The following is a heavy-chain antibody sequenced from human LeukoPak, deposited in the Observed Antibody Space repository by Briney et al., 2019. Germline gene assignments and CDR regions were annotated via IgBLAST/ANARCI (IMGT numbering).Heavy chain of an antibody. J-gene: IGHJ4*02. V-gene: IGHV4-38-2*02. CDR2: IYHSGST. CDR3: ARKDPGYSGYSDFDY. CDR1: GYSISSGYY. D-gene: IGHD5-12*01. Sequence: SETLSLTCTVSGYSISSGYYWGWIRQPPGKGLEWIGNIYHSGSTYYNPSLKSRVTISLDTSKNQFSLKLSSVTAADTAVYYCARKDPGYSGYSDFDYWGQGTLVTVSS.